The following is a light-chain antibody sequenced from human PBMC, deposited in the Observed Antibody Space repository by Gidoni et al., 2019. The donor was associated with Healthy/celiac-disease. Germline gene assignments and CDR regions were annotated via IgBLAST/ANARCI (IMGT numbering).Light chain of an antibody. CDR2: GAS. Sequence: DIGLTQSPGTLSLSPGDRATLSCRASQSVYSNYLAWYQQRPGQSPRLLIYGASNRATGIPERFSGSGSGTDFTRSISRLEPADFGVYYCQQYGGSPAAYTFXQXTKLEIK. CDR1: QSVYSNY. J-gene: IGKJ2*01. V-gene: IGKV3-20*01. CDR3: QQYGGSPAAYT.